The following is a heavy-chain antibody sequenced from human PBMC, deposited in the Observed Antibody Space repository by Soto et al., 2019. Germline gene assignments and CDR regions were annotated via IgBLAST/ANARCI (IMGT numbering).Heavy chain of an antibody. CDR3: ARFYSGSYFYYYYGMDV. CDR1: GYTFTSYG. D-gene: IGHD1-26*01. CDR2: ISAYNGNT. Sequence: GASVKVSCKASGYTFTSYGISWVRQAPGQGLEWMGWISAYNGNTNYAQKLQGRVTMTTDTSTSTAYMELRSLRSDDTAVYYCARFYSGSYFYYYYGMDVWGQGTTVTAP. J-gene: IGHJ6*02. V-gene: IGHV1-18*01.